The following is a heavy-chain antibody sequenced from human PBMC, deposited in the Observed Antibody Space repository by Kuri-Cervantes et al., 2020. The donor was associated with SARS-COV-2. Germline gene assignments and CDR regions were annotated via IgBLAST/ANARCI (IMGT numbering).Heavy chain of an antibody. CDR2: IYYSGST. J-gene: IGHJ4*02. V-gene: IGHV4-30-4*01. Sequence: LRLSCTVSGGSISSGDYYWSWIRQPPGKGLEWIGYIYYSGSTYYNPSLKSRVTISVDTSKNQFSLKLSSVTAADTAVYYCARVGFGDYEIDYWGQGTLVTVSS. CDR3: ARVGFGDYEIDY. D-gene: IGHD4-17*01. CDR1: GGSISSGDYY.